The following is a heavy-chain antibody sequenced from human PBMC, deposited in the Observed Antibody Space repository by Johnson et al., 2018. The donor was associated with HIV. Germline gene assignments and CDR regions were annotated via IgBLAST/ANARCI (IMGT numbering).Heavy chain of an antibody. CDR3: ARRDTYYYDSTPGAFDI. CDR2: IYSGGST. J-gene: IGHJ3*02. D-gene: IGHD3-22*01. V-gene: IGHV3-66*04. Sequence: VQLVESGGGLVQPGGSLRLSCAASGFTVSSNYMSWVRQAPGKGLECVSVIYSGGSTYYAASVKGRFTISRDSSKNSLYLQMNSLRAEDTAVYYCARRDTYYYDSTPGAFDIWGQGTMVTVSS. CDR1: GFTVSSNY.